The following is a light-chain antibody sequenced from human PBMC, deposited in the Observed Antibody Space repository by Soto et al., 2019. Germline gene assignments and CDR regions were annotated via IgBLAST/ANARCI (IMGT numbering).Light chain of an antibody. CDR3: QHYNSWPRIA. V-gene: IGKV3-15*01. CDR2: GAS. CDR1: QSASTN. J-gene: IGKJ5*01. Sequence: EIVLTQSPVTLSLSPGERATLFCRASQSASTNLAWYQHKPGQAPSLLIYGASTRATAIPARFSGSGSGTEFTLTINSLESEDFAVYYCQHYNSWPRIAFGQGTRLEIK.